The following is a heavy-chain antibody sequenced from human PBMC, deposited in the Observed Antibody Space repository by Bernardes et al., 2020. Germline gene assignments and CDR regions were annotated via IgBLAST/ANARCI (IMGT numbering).Heavy chain of an antibody. CDR1: GYTFTSYA. CDR2: INAGNGNT. D-gene: IGHD2-15*01. CDR3: ARGDPICSGGSCPDY. J-gene: IGHJ4*02. Sequence: ASVKVSCKASGYTFTSYAMHWVRQAPGQRLEWMGWINAGNGNTKYSQKFQGRVTITRDTSASTAYMELSSLRSEDTAVYYCARGDPICSGGSCPDYWGQGTLVTVSS. V-gene: IGHV1-3*01.